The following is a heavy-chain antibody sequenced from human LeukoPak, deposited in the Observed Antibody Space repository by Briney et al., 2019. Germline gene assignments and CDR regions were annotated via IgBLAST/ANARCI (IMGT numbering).Heavy chain of an antibody. Sequence: GGSLRLSCAASGFTFSSYEMNWVRQAPGKGLEWVSYISSSGSTIYYADSVKGRFTISRDNAKNSLYLQMNSLRAEDTAVYYCARDPGGYCSGGSCLEGYYYMDVWGKGTTVTVSS. CDR1: GFTFSSYE. V-gene: IGHV3-48*03. J-gene: IGHJ6*03. CDR3: ARDPGGYCSGGSCLEGYYYMDV. CDR2: ISSSGSTI. D-gene: IGHD2-15*01.